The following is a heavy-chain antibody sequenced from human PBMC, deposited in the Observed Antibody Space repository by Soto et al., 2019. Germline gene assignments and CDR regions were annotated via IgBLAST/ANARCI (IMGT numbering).Heavy chain of an antibody. V-gene: IGHV1-18*01. Sequence: QVQLVQSGAEVMTPGASVKVSCKASGYTFSNFGLSWVRQAPGQGLEWMGWISGYNGNKNSAERFQGRVTMTTDTSTSTAYMEVRSLTTDDTAIYYCARDIGDGVGWSYSARMDVWGQGTTVTVSS. CDR1: GYTFSNFG. J-gene: IGHJ6*02. CDR2: ISGYNGNK. D-gene: IGHD2-15*01. CDR3: ARDIGDGVGWSYSARMDV.